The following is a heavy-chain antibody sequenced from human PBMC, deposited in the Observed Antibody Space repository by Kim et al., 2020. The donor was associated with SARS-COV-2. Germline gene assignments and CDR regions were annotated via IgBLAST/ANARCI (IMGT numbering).Heavy chain of an antibody. Sequence: LQSRVTISVHTSKNQFSLKLSSVTAADTAVYYCATLPRGSSIAVAGAYFDYWGQGTLVTVSS. CDR3: ATLPRGSSIAVAGAYFDY. D-gene: IGHD6-19*01. V-gene: IGHV4-39*07. J-gene: IGHJ4*02.